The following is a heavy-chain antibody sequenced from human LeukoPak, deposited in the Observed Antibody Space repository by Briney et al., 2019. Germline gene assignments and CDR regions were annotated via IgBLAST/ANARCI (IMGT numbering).Heavy chain of an antibody. CDR1: GFTLSSYI. V-gene: IGHV3-21*01. D-gene: IGHD2-2*01. CDR2: ISSSSSYI. CDR3: ARDCSSTSCSIWGNYYYYYGMDV. J-gene: IGHJ6*02. Sequence: GGSLRLSCAASGFTLSSYIMNWVRQAPGKGLEWVSSISSSSSYIYYADSVKGRFTISRDNAKNSLYLQMNSLRAEDTAVYYCARDCSSTSCSIWGNYYYYYGMDVWGQGTTVTVSS.